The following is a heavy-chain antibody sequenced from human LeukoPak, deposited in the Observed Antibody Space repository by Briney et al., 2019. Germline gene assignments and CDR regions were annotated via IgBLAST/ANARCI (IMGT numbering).Heavy chain of an antibody. CDR3: ARGYDFWSGYFVGAFDI. D-gene: IGHD3-3*01. J-gene: IGHJ3*02. CDR2: IIPIFGTA. CDR1: GGTFSSYA. Sequence: SVKVSCKASGGTFSSYAISWVRQAPGQGLEWMGGIIPIFGTANYAQKFQGRVTITADESTSTAYMELSSLRSEDTAVYYCARGYDFWSGYFVGAFDIWGQGTMVIVSS. V-gene: IGHV1-69*13.